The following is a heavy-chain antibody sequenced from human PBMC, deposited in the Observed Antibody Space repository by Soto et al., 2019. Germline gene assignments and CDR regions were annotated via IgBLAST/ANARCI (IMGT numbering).Heavy chain of an antibody. CDR3: AREDHSTYNY. V-gene: IGHV3-7*04. CDR2: IAQDGSEK. J-gene: IGHJ4*02. D-gene: IGHD4-4*01. CDR1: GFPVSNYW. Sequence: GGSLRLSCAASGFPVSNYWMSWVRQAPGKGLEWVANIAQDGSEKYYVDSVKGRFSISKDNAKNSLYLQMNSLRAEDTAVYYCAREDHSTYNYWGQGTLVTVSS.